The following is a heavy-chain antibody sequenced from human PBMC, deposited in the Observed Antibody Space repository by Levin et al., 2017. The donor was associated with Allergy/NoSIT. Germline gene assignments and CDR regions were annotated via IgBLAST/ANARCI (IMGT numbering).Heavy chain of an antibody. CDR3: AKWGPGGDYGSGSYYNGADLDY. CDR1: GFTFGSYA. D-gene: IGHD3-10*01. J-gene: IGHJ4*02. Sequence: GGSLRLSCAASGFTFGSYAMTWVRQAPGKGLEWVSVISGSGGSTYYADSVKGRFTISRDNSKNTLYLQMNSLRAEDTAVYYCAKWGPGGDYGSGSYYNGADLDYWGQGTLVTVSS. V-gene: IGHV3-23*01. CDR2: ISGSGGST.